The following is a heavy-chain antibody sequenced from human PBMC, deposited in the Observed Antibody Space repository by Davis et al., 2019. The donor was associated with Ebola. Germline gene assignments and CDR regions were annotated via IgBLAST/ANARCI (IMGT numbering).Heavy chain of an antibody. CDR1: GFTFSSYA. CDR3: AREGLAYYYYYMDV. J-gene: IGHJ6*03. CDR2: ISYDGSNK. Sequence: GESLKISCAASGFTFSSYAMHWVRQAPGKGLEWVAVISYDGSNKYYADSVKGRFTISRDNSKNTLYLQMNSLRAEDTAVYYCAREGLAYYYYYMDVWGKGTTVTVSS. V-gene: IGHV3-30-3*01.